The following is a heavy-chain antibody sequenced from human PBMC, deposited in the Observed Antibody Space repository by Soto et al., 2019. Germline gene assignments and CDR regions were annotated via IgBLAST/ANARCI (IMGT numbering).Heavy chain of an antibody. CDR1: GFTFSSYA. V-gene: IGHV3-23*01. D-gene: IGHD2-2*01. Sequence: GGSLRLSCAASGFTFSSYAMSWVRQAPGKGLEWVAAIRGSGSSKYYADSVKGRFTISRDNSKNTLYLQMNSLRAEDTAVYYCARAVQSDQLLCAYWGQGTLVTVSS. CDR3: ARAVQSDQLLCAY. J-gene: IGHJ4*02. CDR2: IRGSGSSK.